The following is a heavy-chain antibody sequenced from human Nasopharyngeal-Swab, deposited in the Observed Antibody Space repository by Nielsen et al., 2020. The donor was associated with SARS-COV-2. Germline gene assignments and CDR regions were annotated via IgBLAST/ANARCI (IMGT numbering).Heavy chain of an antibody. J-gene: IGHJ4*02. CDR3: ATYPLRSGYYTGREFDY. Sequence: ASVKVSCKVSGYTLTELSMHWVRQAPGKGLGWMGGFDPEDGETIYAQKFQGRVTMTEDTSTDTAYMELSSLRSEDTAVYYCATYPLRSGYYTGREFDYWGRGTLVTVSS. D-gene: IGHD3-3*01. CDR2: FDPEDGET. CDR1: GYTLTELS. V-gene: IGHV1-24*01.